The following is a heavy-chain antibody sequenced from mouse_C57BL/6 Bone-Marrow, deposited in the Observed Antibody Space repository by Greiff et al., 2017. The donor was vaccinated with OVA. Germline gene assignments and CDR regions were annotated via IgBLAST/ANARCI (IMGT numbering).Heavy chain of an antibody. CDR1: GFTFSSYG. V-gene: IGHV5-6*01. D-gene: IGHD1-1*01. J-gene: IGHJ4*01. Sequence: EVKLMESGGDLVKPGGSLKLSCAASGFTFSSYGMSWVRQTPDKRLEWVATISSGGSYTYYPDSVKGRFTISRDNAKNTLYPQMSSLKSEDTAMYYCARLITTVVADYAMDYWGQGTSVTVSS. CDR3: ARLITTVVADYAMDY. CDR2: ISSGGSYT.